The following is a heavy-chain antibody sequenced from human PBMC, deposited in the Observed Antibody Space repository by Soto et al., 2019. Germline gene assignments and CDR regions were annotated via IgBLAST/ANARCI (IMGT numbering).Heavy chain of an antibody. D-gene: IGHD1-7*01. Sequence: GGSLRLSCAASGFTFSEYSMNWVRQAPGKGLECLSYIGRSGSPIYYADSVKGRFTISRDNAKNSLYLQMNSLRDDDTAVYYCARDLNFAFDYWGQGIVVTISS. CDR2: IGRSGSPI. V-gene: IGHV3-48*02. CDR3: ARDLNFAFDY. J-gene: IGHJ4*02. CDR1: GFTFSEYS.